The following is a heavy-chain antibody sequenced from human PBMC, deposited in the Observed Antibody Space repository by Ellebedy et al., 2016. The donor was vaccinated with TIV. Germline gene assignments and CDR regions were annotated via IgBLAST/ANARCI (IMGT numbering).Heavy chain of an antibody. J-gene: IGHJ6*03. CDR1: GFTFNSYA. D-gene: IGHD2-21*02. Sequence: GGSLRLSCAASGFTFNSYAMHWVRQVPGKGLEWVAVTSYDGTIKHYADSVKGRFTISRDNSKNTLYLQMTSLRAEDTAVYYCAKAPTAIFAHFYYYYYYMDVWGKGTTVTVSS. CDR2: TSYDGTIK. V-gene: IGHV3-30-3*01. CDR3: AKAPTAIFAHFYYYYYYMDV.